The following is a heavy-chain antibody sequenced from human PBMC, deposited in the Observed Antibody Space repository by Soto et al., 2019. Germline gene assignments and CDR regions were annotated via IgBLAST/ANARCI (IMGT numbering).Heavy chain of an antibody. V-gene: IGHV4-39*01. CDR3: ARHYEGIYDSMARWFDP. D-gene: IGHD3-3*01. J-gene: IGHJ5*02. CDR2: IYYSGST. Sequence: SETLSLTCTVSGGSISSSSHYWGWIRQPPGKGLEWIGTIYYSGSTNYNQALKSRVTISVDTSKNQFSLKLSSVTAADTAVYYCARHYEGIYDSMARWFDPWGQGTPVTVS. CDR1: GGSISSSSHY.